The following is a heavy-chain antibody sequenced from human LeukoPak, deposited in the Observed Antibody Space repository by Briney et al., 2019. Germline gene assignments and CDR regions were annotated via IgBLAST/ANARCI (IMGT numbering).Heavy chain of an antibody. V-gene: IGHV2-5*02. Sequence: SGPTLVKPTQTLTLTCTFSGFSLSTSGVGVGWIRQPPGKALEWLALIYWDDDKRYSPSLKSRLTITKDTSKNQVVLTMTNMDPVDTATYYCAHRGYSPNGNWFDPWGRGTLVTVSS. J-gene: IGHJ5*02. D-gene: IGHD5-18*01. CDR2: IYWDDDK. CDR1: GFSLSTSGVG. CDR3: AHRGYSPNGNWFDP.